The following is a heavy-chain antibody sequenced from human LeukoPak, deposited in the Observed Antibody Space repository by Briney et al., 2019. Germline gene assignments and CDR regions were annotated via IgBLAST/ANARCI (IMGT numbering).Heavy chain of an antibody. Sequence: KPGGSLRLSCAASGFIFSNAWMSWVRQAPGKGLEWVGRIKAKTDGGTINYAAPVKGRFTISRDDSKDTLYLQMNSPKIEDSAVYYCATGSASYYGIDYWGQGTLVTVSS. CDR3: ATGSASYYGIDY. CDR1: GFIFSNAW. D-gene: IGHD1-26*01. V-gene: IGHV3-15*01. J-gene: IGHJ4*02. CDR2: IKAKTDGGTI.